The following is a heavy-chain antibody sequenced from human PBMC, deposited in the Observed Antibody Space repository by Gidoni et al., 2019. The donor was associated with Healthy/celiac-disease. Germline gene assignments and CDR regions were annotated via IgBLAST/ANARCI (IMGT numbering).Heavy chain of an antibody. CDR3: ARRRPTIVVDSGYFDY. Sequence: QLQLQESGPGLVKPSEPLSLTCTVSGGSISSSSYYWGWIRQPPGKGLEWIGSIYYSGSTYYNPSLKSRVTISVDMSKNQFSLKLSSVTAADTAVYYCARRRPTIVVDSGYFDYWGQGTLVTVSS. CDR1: GGSISSSSYY. J-gene: IGHJ4*02. V-gene: IGHV4-39*01. D-gene: IGHD3-22*01. CDR2: IYYSGST.